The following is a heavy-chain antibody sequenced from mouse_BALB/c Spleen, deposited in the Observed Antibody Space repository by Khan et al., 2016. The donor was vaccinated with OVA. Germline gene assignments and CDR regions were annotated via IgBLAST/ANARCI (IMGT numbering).Heavy chain of an antibody. CDR1: GYSFTDYN. J-gene: IGHJ2*01. CDR2: IDPYNGGT. Sequence: VQLKESGPELVKPGASVKVSCKASGYSFTDYNMFWVKQSHGKSLEWIGYIDPYNGGTSYNQKFKGKATLTVDTSSSTAFMHLSSLTSEDSAVLFSASTDYYGRSYYFDYWGQGTTLTVSS. V-gene: IGHV1S135*01. D-gene: IGHD1-1*01. CDR3: ASTDYYGRSYYFDY.